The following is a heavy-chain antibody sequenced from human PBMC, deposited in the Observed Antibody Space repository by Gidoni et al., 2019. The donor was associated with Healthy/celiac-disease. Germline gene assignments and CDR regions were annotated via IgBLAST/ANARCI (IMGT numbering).Heavy chain of an antibody. V-gene: IGHV3-30*18. J-gene: IGHJ4*02. D-gene: IGHD6-19*01. CDR3: AKAYSSGWSRFDY. CDR1: GFTFSSYG. Sequence: QVQLVESGGGVVQPGRSLSLSCSASGFTFSSYGMHWVRQAPGKGLEWVAVISYDGSNKYYADSVKGRFTISRDNSKNTLYLQMNSLRAEDTAVYYCAKAYSSGWSRFDYWGQGTLVTVSS. CDR2: ISYDGSNK.